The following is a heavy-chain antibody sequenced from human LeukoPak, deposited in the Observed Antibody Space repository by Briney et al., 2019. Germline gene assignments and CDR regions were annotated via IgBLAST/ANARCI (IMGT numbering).Heavy chain of an antibody. D-gene: IGHD5-18*01. V-gene: IGHV4-34*01. CDR1: GGSFSGYY. Sequence: SETLSLTCAVYGGSFSGYYWSWICQPPGKGLEWIGEINHSGSTNYNPSLKSRVIISVDTSKNQFSLKLSSVTAADTAVYYCARANVDTGFDYWGQGTLVTVSS. CDR3: ARANVDTGFDY. J-gene: IGHJ4*02. CDR2: INHSGST.